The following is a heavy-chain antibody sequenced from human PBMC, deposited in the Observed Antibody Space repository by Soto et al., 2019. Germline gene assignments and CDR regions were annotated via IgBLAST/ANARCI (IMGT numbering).Heavy chain of an antibody. J-gene: IGHJ6*02. Sequence: SETLSLTCTVSGGSISSGDYYWSWIRQPPGKGLEWIGYIYYSGSTYYNPSLKSRVTISVDTSKNQFSLKLSSVTAADTAVYYCARDRLLSEYYYYYGMDVWGQGTTVTV. CDR1: GGSISSGDYY. V-gene: IGHV4-30-4*01. CDR3: ARDRLLSEYYYYYGMDV. D-gene: IGHD2-21*02. CDR2: IYYSGST.